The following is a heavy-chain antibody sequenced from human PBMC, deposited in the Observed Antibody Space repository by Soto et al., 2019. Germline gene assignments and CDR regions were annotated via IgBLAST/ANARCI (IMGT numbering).Heavy chain of an antibody. J-gene: IGHJ4*02. CDR1: GFTFSSYA. CDR3: AKRSYDYIWGSLHFDY. Sequence: GGSLRLSCAASGFTFSSYAMSWVRQAPGKGLEWVSAISGSGGSTYYADSVKGRFTISRDNSKNTLYLQMNSLRAEDTAVYYCAKRSYDYIWGSLHFDYWGQGTLVTVSS. V-gene: IGHV3-23*01. D-gene: IGHD3-16*01. CDR2: ISGSGGST.